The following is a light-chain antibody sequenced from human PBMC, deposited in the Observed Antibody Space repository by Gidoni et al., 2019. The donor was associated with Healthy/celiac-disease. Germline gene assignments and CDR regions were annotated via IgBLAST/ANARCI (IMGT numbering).Light chain of an antibody. CDR2: GNT. CDR1: SSNLGAGYD. Sequence: SSSNLGAGYDVHWYQQLPGTAPKLLIYGNTNRLSGVPDRFSGSKSGTSASLAITGLQVEDESNYYCQSYDSSLSGWVFGGGTKLTVL. J-gene: IGLJ3*02. V-gene: IGLV1-40*01. CDR3: QSYDSSLSGWV.